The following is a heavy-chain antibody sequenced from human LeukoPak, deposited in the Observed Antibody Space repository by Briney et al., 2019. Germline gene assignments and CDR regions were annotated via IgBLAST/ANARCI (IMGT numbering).Heavy chain of an antibody. CDR1: GFPFSSYV. D-gene: IGHD3-9*01. Sequence: GGSLRLSCAASGFPFSSYVMSWVRQAPGKGLEWVSYINHNAETIYYPDFVKGRFTISRDNAKNSLYLQMNSLRDEDTAVYYCARDNDWAFDYWGQGTLVTVSS. V-gene: IGHV3-48*02. J-gene: IGHJ4*02. CDR2: INHNAETI. CDR3: ARDNDWAFDY.